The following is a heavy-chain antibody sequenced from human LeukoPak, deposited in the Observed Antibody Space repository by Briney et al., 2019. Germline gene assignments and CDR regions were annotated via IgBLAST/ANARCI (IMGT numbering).Heavy chain of an antibody. D-gene: IGHD4-17*01. Sequence: SVKVSCKASGGTFISYAISWVRQAPGQGLEWMGGIIPILGIANYAQKFQGRVTITADKSTSTAYMELSGLRSEDTAVYYCARGTIYGDYYYYYYMDVWGKGTTVTVSS. CDR3: ARGTIYGDYYYYYYMDV. CDR2: IIPILGIA. V-gene: IGHV1-69*10. CDR1: GGTFISYA. J-gene: IGHJ6*03.